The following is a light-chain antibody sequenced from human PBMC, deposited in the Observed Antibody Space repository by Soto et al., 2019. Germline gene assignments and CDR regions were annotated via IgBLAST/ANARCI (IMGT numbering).Light chain of an antibody. Sequence: QSVLTQPLSASGTPGQRVTISCSGRSANIGNNFVCWYQQLPGTAPKLLIYSNNQRPSGVPDRFSGSKSGTSASLAISGLRSEDEGDYYCVSWDDSLSGLVFGTGTKVTVL. J-gene: IGLJ1*01. CDR2: SNN. V-gene: IGLV1-47*02. CDR1: SANIGNNF. CDR3: VSWDDSLSGLV.